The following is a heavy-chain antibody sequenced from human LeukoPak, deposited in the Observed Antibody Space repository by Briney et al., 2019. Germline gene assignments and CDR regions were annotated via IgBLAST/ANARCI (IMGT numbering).Heavy chain of an antibody. CDR3: ARLQDYVWDYYYGMDV. Sequence: GESLKISCKGSGYSFTSYWIGWVRQMPGKGLEWMGIIYPGDSDTRYSPSFQGQVTISADKSISTAYLQWSSLKASDTAMYYCARLQDYVWDYYYGMDVWGQGTTVTVSS. D-gene: IGHD3-16*01. J-gene: IGHJ6*02. CDR1: GYSFTSYW. CDR2: IYPGDSDT. V-gene: IGHV5-51*01.